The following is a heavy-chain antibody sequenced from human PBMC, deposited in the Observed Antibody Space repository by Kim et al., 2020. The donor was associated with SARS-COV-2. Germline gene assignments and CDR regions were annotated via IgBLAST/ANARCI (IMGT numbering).Heavy chain of an antibody. D-gene: IGHD2-15*01. CDR1: GFTFSRNW. CDR2: IRQDGSEK. CDR3: AKTGGFCGGGSCAPDY. V-gene: IGHV3-7*01. Sequence: GGSLRLSCAASGFTFSRNWMTWVRQAPGKGLEWVANIRQDGSEKYYVESVKGRFTNSRDNAKNSLYLQMNSLRAEDTALYYCAKTGGFCGGGSCAPDYWGQGTLVTVSS. J-gene: IGHJ4*02.